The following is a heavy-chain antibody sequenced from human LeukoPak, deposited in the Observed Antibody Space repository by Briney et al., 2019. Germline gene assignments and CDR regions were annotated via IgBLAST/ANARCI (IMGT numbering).Heavy chain of an antibody. D-gene: IGHD7-27*01. CDR3: ARDHNWGFDY. V-gene: IGHV3-48*02. J-gene: IGHJ4*02. CDR2: ISPTYDI. Sequence: GGSLRLSCAASGFIFSSFAMNWVRQAPGKGLEWVSYISPTYDIYYSDSVRGRFTISRDNAKNSLYLQMNSMRDEDTAVYYCARDHNWGFDYWGQGTLVAVSS. CDR1: GFIFSSFA.